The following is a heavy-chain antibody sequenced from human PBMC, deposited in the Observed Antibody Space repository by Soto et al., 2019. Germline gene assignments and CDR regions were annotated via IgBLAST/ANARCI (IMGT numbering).Heavy chain of an antibody. CDR2: ILHDGGEE. V-gene: IGHV3-33*01. CDR3: VRDDDAGPNALDL. D-gene: IGHD1-1*01. J-gene: IGHJ3*01. CDR1: GFPFGNYG. Sequence: QLVESGGGVVQPGTSLRLSCAASGFPFGNYGMHWVRQAPGKGLEWVSLILHDGGEEFYRDSVRGRFTISRDNSKNRLYLQMNSLRDDDTALYYCVRDDDAGPNALDLWGQGTMVSVSS.